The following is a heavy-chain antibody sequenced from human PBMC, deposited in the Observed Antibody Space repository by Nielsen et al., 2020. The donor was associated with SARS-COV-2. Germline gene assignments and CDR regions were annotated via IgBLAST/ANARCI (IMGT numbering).Heavy chain of an antibody. CDR3: ARDSAGFDF. D-gene: IGHD6-13*01. CDR1: GFTFSYYT. V-gene: IGHV3-30-3*01. Sequence: GESLKISCAASGFTFSYYTMHWVRQAPGRGLEWVAVISYPRGETYYVESVQGRFTISRDNSKNTLYLQLNGLRPEDTAVYYCARDSAGFDFWGQGTMVTVSS. CDR2: ISYPRGET. J-gene: IGHJ3*01.